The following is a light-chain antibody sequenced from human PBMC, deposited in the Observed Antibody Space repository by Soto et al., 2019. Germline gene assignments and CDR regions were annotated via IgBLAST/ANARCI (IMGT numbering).Light chain of an antibody. Sequence: AIHMTQSPSSLSASVGDRVAITCRASQDITIHLGWYRQKPGKAPKLIINTTSTLQSGVSSRFSGSGSGTHFTLTINRLQPEDCATYFCLQDYTFPLTFGGGTKVDIK. CDR3: LQDYTFPLT. CDR1: QDITIH. CDR2: TTS. V-gene: IGKV1-6*02. J-gene: IGKJ4*01.